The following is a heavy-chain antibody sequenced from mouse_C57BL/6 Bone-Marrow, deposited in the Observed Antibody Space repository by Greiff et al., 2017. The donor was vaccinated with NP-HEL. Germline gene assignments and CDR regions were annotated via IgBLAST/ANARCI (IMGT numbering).Heavy chain of an antibody. Sequence: VQLKESGPELVKPGASVKISCKASGYSFTGYYMNWVKQSPEKSLEWIGEINPSTGGTTYNQKFKAKATLTVDKSSSTAYTQLKSLTSEDSAVYYCARLGPFDYWGQGTTLTVSS. CDR1: GYSFTGYY. CDR3: ARLGPFDY. V-gene: IGHV1-42*01. D-gene: IGHD4-1*01. CDR2: INPSTGGT. J-gene: IGHJ2*01.